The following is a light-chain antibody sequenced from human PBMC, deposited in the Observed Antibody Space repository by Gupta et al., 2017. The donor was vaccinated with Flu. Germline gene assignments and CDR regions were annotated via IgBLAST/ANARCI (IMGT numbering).Light chain of an antibody. J-gene: IGLJ3*02. Sequence: QSALTQPTDASGSQGQSVTISCTGTSSDVGGYNYVSWYQQHPGKAPKLMISDLTKRPSGVPDRFSGSKSGNTASLTVSGLQAEDEANYYCSSYAGSNNVMFGGGTKLSVL. CDR2: DLT. CDR1: SSDVGGYNY. CDR3: SSYAGSNNVM. V-gene: IGLV2-8*01.